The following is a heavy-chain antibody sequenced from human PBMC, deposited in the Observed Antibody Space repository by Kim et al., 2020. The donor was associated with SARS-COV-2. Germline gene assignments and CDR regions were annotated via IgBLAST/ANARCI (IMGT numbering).Heavy chain of an antibody. V-gene: IGHV3-23*01. CDR2: ISGRGDTT. D-gene: IGHD3-10*01. CDR1: GFTFTNYA. Sequence: GGSLRLSCAASGFTFTNYAMSWVRQAPGKGLEWVSGISGRGDTTYYADSVKGLFTISRDNSKNTLYLQMNSLRADDTAVYYCAREGSIGGLDVWGQGTTVTVSS. J-gene: IGHJ6*02. CDR3: AREGSIGGLDV.